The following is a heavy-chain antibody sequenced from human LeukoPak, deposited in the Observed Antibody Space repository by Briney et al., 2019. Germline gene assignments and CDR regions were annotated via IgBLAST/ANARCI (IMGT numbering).Heavy chain of an antibody. D-gene: IGHD3-16*02. CDR2: IYYSGST. V-gene: IGHV4-39*01. Sequence: SETLSLTCTVSGGSISSSSYYWGWIRQTPGKGLEWIGSIYYSGSTYYNPSLKSRVTISVDTSKNQFSLKLSSVTAADTAVYYCARGSFEGRRIMITFGGVIATWGQGTLVTVSS. CDR3: ARGSFEGRRIMITFGGVIAT. J-gene: IGHJ5*02. CDR1: GGSISSSSYY.